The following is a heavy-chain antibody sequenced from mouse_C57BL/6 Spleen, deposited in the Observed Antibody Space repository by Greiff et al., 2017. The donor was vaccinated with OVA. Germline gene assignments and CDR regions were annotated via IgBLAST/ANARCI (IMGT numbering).Heavy chain of an antibody. Sequence: QVQLQQPGAELVMPGASVKLSCKASGYTFTSYWMHWVKQRPGQGLEWIGEIDPSDSYTNYNQKFKGKSTLTVDKSSSTAYMQLSSLTSEDSAVYYCARRRDYDAWFAYWGQGTLVTVSA. D-gene: IGHD2-4*01. CDR2: IDPSDSYT. CDR3: ARRRDYDAWFAY. J-gene: IGHJ3*01. CDR1: GYTFTSYW. V-gene: IGHV1-69*01.